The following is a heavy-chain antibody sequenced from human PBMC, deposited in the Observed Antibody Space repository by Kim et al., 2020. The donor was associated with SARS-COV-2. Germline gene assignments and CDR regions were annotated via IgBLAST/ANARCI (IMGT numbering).Heavy chain of an antibody. CDR1: GGSISSYY. J-gene: IGHJ6*02. D-gene: IGHD3-22*01. Sequence: SETLSLTCTVSGGSISSYYWSWIRQPPGKGLEWIGYIYYSGSTNYNPSLKSRVTISVDTSKNQFSLKLSSVTAADTAVYYCARDSYDRGYYYYGMDVWGQGTTVTVSS. V-gene: IGHV4-59*01. CDR3: ARDSYDRGYYYYGMDV. CDR2: IYYSGST.